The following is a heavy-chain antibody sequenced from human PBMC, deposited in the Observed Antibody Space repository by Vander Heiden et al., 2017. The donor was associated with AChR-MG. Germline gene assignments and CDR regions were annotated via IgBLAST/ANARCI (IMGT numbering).Heavy chain of an antibody. V-gene: IGHV3-21*01. J-gene: IGHJ5*02. Sequence: EVQLVESGGGLVKPGGSLRLSCAASGFTFSSYSMNWVRQAPGKGLEWVSSISSSSSYIYYADSVKGRFTISRDNAKNSLYLQMNSLRAEDTAVYYCASGGTGTGTSWFDPWGQGTLVTVSS. D-gene: IGHD1-1*01. CDR2: ISSSSSYI. CDR3: ASGGTGTGTSWFDP. CDR1: GFTFSSYS.